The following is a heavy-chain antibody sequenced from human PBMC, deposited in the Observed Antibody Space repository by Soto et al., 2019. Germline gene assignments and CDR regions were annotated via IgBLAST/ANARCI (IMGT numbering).Heavy chain of an antibody. V-gene: IGHV3-30*18. D-gene: IGHD5-18*01. J-gene: IGHJ6*02. Sequence: GGSLRLSCAASGFTFSSYGMHWVRQAPGKGLEWVAVISYDGSNKYYADSVKGRFTISRDNSKNTLYLQMNSLRAEDTAVYYCAKDSARGYSYGYFRKTFYYYGMDVWGQGTPVTVYS. CDR2: ISYDGSNK. CDR3: AKDSARGYSYGYFRKTFYYYGMDV. CDR1: GFTFSSYG.